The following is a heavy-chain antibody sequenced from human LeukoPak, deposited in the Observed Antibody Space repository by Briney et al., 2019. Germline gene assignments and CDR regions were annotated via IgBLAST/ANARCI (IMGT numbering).Heavy chain of an antibody. CDR2: INPNSGGT. J-gene: IGHJ4*02. V-gene: IGHV1-2*02. CDR1: GYTFTGYY. Sequence: ASMKVSCKASGYTFTGYYMHWVRQAPGQGLEWMGWINPNSGGTNYAQKFQGRVTMTRDTSISTAYMELSRLRSDDTAVYYCARKGGYYDSSGYALDYWGQGTLVTVSS. CDR3: ARKGGYYDSSGYALDY. D-gene: IGHD3-22*01.